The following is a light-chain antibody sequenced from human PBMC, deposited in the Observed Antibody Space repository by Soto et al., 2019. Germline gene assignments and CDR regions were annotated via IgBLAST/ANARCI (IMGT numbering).Light chain of an antibody. V-gene: IGKV1-39*01. CDR1: QSVSKY. CDR3: RQSYSTRVT. J-gene: IGKJ1*01. CDR2: YVS. Sequence: DIQMTQSPSSLSASVGDRVTISCRTNQSVSKYINWYQQKPGTAPKPLIYYVSSLQGGVPSRFSGSGSATDFALTISNLQPEDFATYYCRQSYSTRVTFGQGTKVDIK.